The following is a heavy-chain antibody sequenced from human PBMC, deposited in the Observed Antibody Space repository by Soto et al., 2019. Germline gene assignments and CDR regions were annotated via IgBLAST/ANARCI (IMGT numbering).Heavy chain of an antibody. V-gene: IGHV1-3*01. Sequence: ASVKVSGKASGYTFTSYAMHWVRQAPGQRLEWMGWINAGNGNTKYSQKFQGRVTITRDTSASTAYMELSSLRSEDTAVYYCARAKREYYDFWSGYYAYYFDYWGQGTLVTVSS. J-gene: IGHJ4*02. CDR2: INAGNGNT. CDR1: GYTFTSYA. CDR3: ARAKREYYDFWSGYYAYYFDY. D-gene: IGHD3-3*01.